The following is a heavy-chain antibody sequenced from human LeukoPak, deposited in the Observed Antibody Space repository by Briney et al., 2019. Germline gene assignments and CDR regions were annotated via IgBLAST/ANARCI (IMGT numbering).Heavy chain of an antibody. CDR3: AKSGTTNFQTGIYYYYMDV. CDR1: GFTFSNYG. V-gene: IGHV3-23*01. Sequence: PGGSLRLSCAASGFTFSNYGMSWVRQPPGKGLEWVSAISGSGGSTYYADSVKGRFTISRDNSKNTLYLQMNSLRAEDTAVYYCAKSGTTNFQTGIYYYYMDVWGKGTTVTISS. J-gene: IGHJ6*03. CDR2: ISGSGGST. D-gene: IGHD3-9*01.